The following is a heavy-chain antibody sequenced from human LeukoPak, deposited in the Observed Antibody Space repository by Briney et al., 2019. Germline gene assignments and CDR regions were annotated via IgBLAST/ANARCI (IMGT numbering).Heavy chain of an antibody. CDR2: IWHDGSRT. J-gene: IGHJ4*02. D-gene: IGHD1-26*01. V-gene: IGHV3-33*03. CDR1: GYTFDKYG. CDR3: AGAISKGAGIDS. Sequence: QPGRSLRLLCATSGYTFDKYGIHWVRQAPGKGLEWVAVIWHDGSRTHYADSLKGRFTISRDNSKDTAFLQMNSLTVEDTATYYCAGAISKGAGIDSWGQGTLVTVSS.